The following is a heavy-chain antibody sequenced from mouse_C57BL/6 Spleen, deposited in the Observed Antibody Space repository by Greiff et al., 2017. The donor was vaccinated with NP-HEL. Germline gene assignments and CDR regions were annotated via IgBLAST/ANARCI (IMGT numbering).Heavy chain of an antibody. CDR3: ALLLFYAMDY. J-gene: IGHJ4*01. D-gene: IGHD2-10*01. CDR2: INPSTGGT. V-gene: IGHV1-42*01. CDR1: GYSFTGYY. Sequence: VHVKQSGPELVKPGASVKISCKASGYSFTGYYMNWVKQSPEKSLEWIGEINPSTGGTTYNQKFKAKATLTVDKSSSTAYMQLKSLTSEDSAVYYCALLLFYAMDYWGQGTSVTVSS.